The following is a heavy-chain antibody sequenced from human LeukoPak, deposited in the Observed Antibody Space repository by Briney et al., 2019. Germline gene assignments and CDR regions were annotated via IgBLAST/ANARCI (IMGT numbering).Heavy chain of an antibody. V-gene: IGHV4-4*07. CDR3: ARGGGRQLASSHSYFDY. CDR1: GGSISGYY. CDR2: IYTSGGT. J-gene: IGHJ4*02. Sequence: PSETLSLTCTVSGGSISGYYWSWVRQSAGKGLEWIGRIYTSGGTNYNPSLKSRVTMSVDTSKNQFTLELSSVTAADTAVYYCARGGGRQLASSHSYFDYWGQGTLVTVSS. D-gene: IGHD2-15*01.